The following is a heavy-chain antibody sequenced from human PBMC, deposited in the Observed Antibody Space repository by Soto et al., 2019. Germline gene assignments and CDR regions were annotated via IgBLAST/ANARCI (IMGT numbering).Heavy chain of an antibody. CDR2: INSGGNIT. Sequence: GGSLRLSCTASGFALSSYWMYWVRQAPGKGLVWVSHINSGGNITPYPDSVRGRFTISRDNSKNTLYLDMHSLTTDDTAVYFCARSLWSPYFYYGLDVWGQGTTVTVSS. CDR3: ARSLWSPYFYYGLDV. J-gene: IGHJ6*02. D-gene: IGHD2-21*01. V-gene: IGHV3-74*01. CDR1: GFALSSYW.